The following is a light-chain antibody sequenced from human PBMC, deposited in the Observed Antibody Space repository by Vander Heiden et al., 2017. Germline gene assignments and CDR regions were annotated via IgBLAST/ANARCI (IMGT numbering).Light chain of an antibody. CDR3: SSYAGRYSWV. CDR2: EVN. J-gene: IGLJ3*02. V-gene: IGLV2-8*01. Sequence: QYALTQPPSASGSPGQSITISFTGTSSDVGAYNYVSWYQQHPGKAPKLVIYEVNKRPSGVPHRFSGSKSGNAASLTVSGLQAEDEADFYCSSYAGRYSWVFGGGTKLTVL. CDR1: SSDVGAYNY.